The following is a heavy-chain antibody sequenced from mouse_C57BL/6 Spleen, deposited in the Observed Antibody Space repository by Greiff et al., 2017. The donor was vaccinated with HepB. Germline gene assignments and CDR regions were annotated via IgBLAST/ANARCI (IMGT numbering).Heavy chain of an antibody. D-gene: IGHD1-1*01. CDR1: GYSITSGYY. V-gene: IGHV3-6*01. Sequence: EVKLEESGPGLVKPSQSLSLTCSVTGYSITSGYYWNWIRQFPGNKLEWMGYISYDGSNNYNPSLKNRISITRDTSKNQFFLKLNSVTTEDTATYYCASIYYGSSLYWYFDVWGTGTTVTVSS. CDR3: ASIYYGSSLYWYFDV. CDR2: ISYDGSN. J-gene: IGHJ1*03.